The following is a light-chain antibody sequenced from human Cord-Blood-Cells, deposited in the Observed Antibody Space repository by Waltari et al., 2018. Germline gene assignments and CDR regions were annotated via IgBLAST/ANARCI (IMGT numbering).Light chain of an antibody. CDR2: AAS. CDR3: QQYYSTPPWT. Sequence: DIQMNQSPSSLSASVGDRVTITCRASQGISNSLAWYQQKPGKAPKLLLYAASRLESGVPSRFSGSGSGTDYTLTISSLQPEDFATYYCQQYYSTPPWTFGQGTKVEIK. CDR1: QGISNS. J-gene: IGKJ1*01. V-gene: IGKV1-NL1*01.